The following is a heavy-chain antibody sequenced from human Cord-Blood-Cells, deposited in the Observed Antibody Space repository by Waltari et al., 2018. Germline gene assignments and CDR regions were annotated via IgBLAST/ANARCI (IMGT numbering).Heavy chain of an antibody. Sequence: QVQLVQSGAEVKKPGASVKVSYKASGYTFTSYGISWVRQAPGQGLEWMGWVSAYNGNTNYAQKLQGRDTMTTDTSTSTAYMELRSLRSDDTAVYYCARGPSQYYYDSSGSDYWGQGTLVTVSS. CDR1: GYTFTSYG. CDR3: ARGPSQYYYDSSGSDY. CDR2: VSAYNGNT. D-gene: IGHD3-22*01. J-gene: IGHJ4*02. V-gene: IGHV1-18*01.